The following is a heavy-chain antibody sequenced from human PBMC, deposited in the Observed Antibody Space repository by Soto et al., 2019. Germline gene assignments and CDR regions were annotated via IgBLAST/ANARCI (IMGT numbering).Heavy chain of an antibody. V-gene: IGHV1-69*01. J-gene: IGHJ5*02. D-gene: IGHD2-15*01. Sequence: QVQLVQSGAEVKKPGSSVKVSCKASGDTFNNYTISWLRRAPGQGPEWMGGFIPIFRTPNYAQKFRDRVTITADYSTNTAYMELRSLRSDDTAVYYCARQGYCSGVSCYNNWFDPWGQGTLVTVSS. CDR3: ARQGYCSGVSCYNNWFDP. CDR1: GDTFNNYT. CDR2: FIPIFRTP.